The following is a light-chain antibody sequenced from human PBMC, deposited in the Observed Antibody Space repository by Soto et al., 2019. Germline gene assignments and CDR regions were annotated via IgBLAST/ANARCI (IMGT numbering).Light chain of an antibody. Sequence: DIQMTQSPSSLSASVGDRVTITCRASQSISSYLNWYQQKPGKAPKLLIYAASSLQSGVPSRFSDSRSGTDFTLTISSLQPEDFATYYCQQSYSTPFTFGPGTKVDIK. CDR3: QQSYSTPFT. CDR1: QSISSY. J-gene: IGKJ3*01. CDR2: AAS. V-gene: IGKV1-39*01.